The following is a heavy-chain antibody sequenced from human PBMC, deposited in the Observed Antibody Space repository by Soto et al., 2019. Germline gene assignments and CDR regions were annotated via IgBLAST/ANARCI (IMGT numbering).Heavy chain of an antibody. V-gene: IGHV3-48*02. CDR3: AIEKVGPTSIHVFDI. CDR2: SSSSSSRT. CDR1: GFTFSGFS. J-gene: IGHJ3*02. Sequence: GGSLRLSCAASGFTFSGFSMNWVRQAPGKGLEWVSYSSSSSSRTHYADSVKGRFTISRDNAKNSLYLQMNSLRDEDTAVYYCAIEKVGPTSIHVFDIWGQGTMVTVSS. D-gene: IGHD1-26*01.